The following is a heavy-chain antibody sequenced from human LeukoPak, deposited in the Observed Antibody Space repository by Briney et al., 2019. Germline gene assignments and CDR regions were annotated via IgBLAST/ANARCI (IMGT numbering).Heavy chain of an antibody. Sequence: PSETLSLTCTVSGGSISSYYWSWIRQPPGKGLEWIGYIYYSGSTNYNPSLKSRVTISVDTSKNQFSLKLSSVTAADTAVYYCARDLQHYDILPGYAPGAFDIWGQGTMVTVSS. CDR1: GGSISSYY. J-gene: IGHJ3*02. D-gene: IGHD3-9*01. V-gene: IGHV4-59*01. CDR3: ARDLQHYDILPGYAPGAFDI. CDR2: IYYSGST.